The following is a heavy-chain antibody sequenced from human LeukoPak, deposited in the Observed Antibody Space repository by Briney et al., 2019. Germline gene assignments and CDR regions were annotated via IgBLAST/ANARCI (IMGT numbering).Heavy chain of an antibody. J-gene: IGHJ4*02. Sequence: PGGSLRLSCGASGFTFSSYAMSWVRQAPEKGLQWVSYISSSSSTIYYADSVKGRFTISRDNAKNSLYLQMNSLRAEDTAVYYCAREEVYDFWSGYQGTPDYWGQGTLVTVSS. CDR1: GFTFSSYA. D-gene: IGHD3-3*01. CDR2: ISSSSSTI. CDR3: AREEVYDFWSGYQGTPDY. V-gene: IGHV3-48*01.